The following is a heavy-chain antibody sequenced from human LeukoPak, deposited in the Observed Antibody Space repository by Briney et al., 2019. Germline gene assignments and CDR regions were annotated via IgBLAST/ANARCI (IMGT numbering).Heavy chain of an antibody. V-gene: IGHV1-69*01. Sequence: SVKVSCKASGGTFSSYAISWVRQAPGQGLEWMGGIIPIFGTANYAQKFQGRVTITADESTSTAYMELSSLRSEDTAVYYCARVQEYCSGNSCYSRWFDPWGQGTLVTVSS. J-gene: IGHJ5*02. CDR1: GGTFSSYA. CDR3: ARVQEYCSGNSCYSRWFDP. CDR2: IIPIFGTA. D-gene: IGHD2-15*01.